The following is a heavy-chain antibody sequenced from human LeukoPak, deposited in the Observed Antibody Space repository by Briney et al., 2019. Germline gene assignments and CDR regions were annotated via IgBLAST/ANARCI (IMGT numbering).Heavy chain of an antibody. J-gene: IGHJ4*02. Sequence: SETLSLTCAVYGGSFSGYYWSWIRQPPGKGLEWIGEINHSGSANYNPSLKSRVTISVDTSKNQFSLKLSSVTAADTAVYYCARGQKRGYCSSTSCYARYYFDYSGQGTLVTVSS. D-gene: IGHD2-2*01. CDR3: ARGQKRGYCSSTSCYARYYFDY. V-gene: IGHV4-34*01. CDR1: GGSFSGYY. CDR2: INHSGSA.